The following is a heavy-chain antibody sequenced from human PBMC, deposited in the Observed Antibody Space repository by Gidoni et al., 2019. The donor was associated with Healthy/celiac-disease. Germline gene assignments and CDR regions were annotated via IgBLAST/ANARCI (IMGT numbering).Heavy chain of an antibody. Sequence: LSCAASGFTFSSYGMHWVRQAPGKGLEWVAVISYDGSNKYYADSVKGRFTISRDNSKNTLYLQMNSLRAEDTAVYYCAKDKRVVSAFDYWGQGTLVTVSS. D-gene: IGHD3-22*01. CDR3: AKDKRVVSAFDY. J-gene: IGHJ4*02. V-gene: IGHV3-30*18. CDR1: GFTFSSYG. CDR2: ISYDGSNK.